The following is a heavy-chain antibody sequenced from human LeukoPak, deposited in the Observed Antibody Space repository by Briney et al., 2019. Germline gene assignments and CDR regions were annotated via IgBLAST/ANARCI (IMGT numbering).Heavy chain of an antibody. CDR3: VKDPGHDDAFDI. J-gene: IGHJ3*02. Sequence: GGSLRLSCSASGFTFSSYALHWVRQAPGKGLEYVSAISSNGGSTYYADSVRGRFTISRDNSKNTLYLQMSSLRAEDTAVYYCVKDPGHDDAFDIWGQGTMVTVSS. CDR1: GFTFSSYA. V-gene: IGHV3-64D*06. CDR2: ISSNGGST.